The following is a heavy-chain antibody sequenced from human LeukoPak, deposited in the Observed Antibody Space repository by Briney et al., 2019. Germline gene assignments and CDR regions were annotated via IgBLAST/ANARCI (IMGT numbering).Heavy chain of an antibody. D-gene: IGHD5-18*01. V-gene: IGHV3-7*01. CDR3: ARDTGGGYSCYDC. J-gene: IGHJ4*02. CDR2: IKQDGSEK. Sequence: GGSLRLSCAASGFTFSSYGMTWIRQAPGKGLEWLANIKQDGSEKYYVDSVKGRSTISRDNAKNSLYLQMNSLRAEDTAVYYCARDTGGGYSCYDCWGQGTLVTVSS. CDR1: GFTFSSYG.